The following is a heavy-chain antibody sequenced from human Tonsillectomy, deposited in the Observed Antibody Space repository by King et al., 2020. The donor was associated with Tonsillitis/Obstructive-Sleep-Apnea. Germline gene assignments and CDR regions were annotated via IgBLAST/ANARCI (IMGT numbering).Heavy chain of an antibody. CDR1: GFTFSSYG. D-gene: IGHD1-7*01. CDR3: AKASIIGPTPTYYYMDV. CDR2: ISSDVTTK. J-gene: IGHJ6*03. V-gene: IGHV3-30*18. Sequence: VQLVESGGGVVQPGRSLRLSCAAYGFTFSSYGMHWVRQAPGKGLEWVSVISSDVTTKYYADSVKGRFTISRDNSKNTLYLLMNSLRLEETAVYYCAKASIIGPTPTYYYMDVWGNGTTVTVSS.